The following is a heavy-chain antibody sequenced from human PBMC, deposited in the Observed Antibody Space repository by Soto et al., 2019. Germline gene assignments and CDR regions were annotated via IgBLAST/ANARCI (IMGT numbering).Heavy chain of an antibody. Sequence: QVQLVQSGAEVKKPGASVKVSCRASGYTFTSYGISWVRQAPGQGLEWMGWISAYNDKTTYAQKFQGRLTMTTDTSSNTAYMELRSLRYVDTGVYYCARFTGISKWTFDSWGQGTLVTVSS. CDR1: GYTFTSYG. CDR2: ISAYNDKT. J-gene: IGHJ4*02. V-gene: IGHV1-18*01. CDR3: ARFTGISKWTFDS. D-gene: IGHD1-26*01.